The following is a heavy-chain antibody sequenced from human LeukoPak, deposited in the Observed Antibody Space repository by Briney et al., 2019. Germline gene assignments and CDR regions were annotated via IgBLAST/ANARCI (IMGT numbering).Heavy chain of an antibody. V-gene: IGHV3-21*04. CDR2: ISSRSSHI. CDR3: ARAPSEAYYHYGMDV. CDR1: GFTFNFYT. Sequence: GGSLRLSCAASGFTFNFYTMNWVRQAPGKGLEWVAPISSRSSHIFYADSVKGRFTISRDNAKNSLYLDMNSLRAEDTAIYYCARAPSEAYYHYGMDVWGQGTTVAVS. J-gene: IGHJ6*02.